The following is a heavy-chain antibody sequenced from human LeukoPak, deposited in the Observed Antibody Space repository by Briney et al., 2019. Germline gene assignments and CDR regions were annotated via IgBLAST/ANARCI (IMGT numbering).Heavy chain of an antibody. CDR2: IFSGSST. D-gene: IGHD7-27*01. V-gene: IGHV3-53*01. J-gene: IGHJ3*02. CDR1: GFTVSSSY. Sequence: GGSLRLSCAASGFTVSSSYMSWVRQAPGKGLEWVSVIFSGSSTYYADSVKGRFTISRDNSKNTMYLQMNSLRDEDTAVYYCASRSLGSWAAFDIWGQGTMVTVSS. CDR3: ASRSLGSWAAFDI.